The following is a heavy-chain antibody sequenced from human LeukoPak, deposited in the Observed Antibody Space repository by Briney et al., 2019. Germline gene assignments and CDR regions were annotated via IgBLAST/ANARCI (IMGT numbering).Heavy chain of an antibody. CDR2: IKQDGSEK. CDR1: GFTFSSYW. CDR3: ARDPDYGDWGYYSMDV. Sequence: GGSLRLSCAASGFTFSSYWMSWVRQAPGKGLEWVANIKQDGSEKYYVDSVKGRFTISRDNAKNSLYLQMNSLRAEDTAVYYCARDPDYGDWGYYSMDVWGQGTTVTVSS. V-gene: IGHV3-7*01. D-gene: IGHD4-17*01. J-gene: IGHJ6*02.